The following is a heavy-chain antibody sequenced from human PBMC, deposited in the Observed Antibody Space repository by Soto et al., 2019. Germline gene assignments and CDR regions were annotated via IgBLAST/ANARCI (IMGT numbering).Heavy chain of an antibody. CDR1: GYSFTSYW. Sequence: KISCKGSGYSFTSYWIGWVRQMPGKGLEWMGIIYPGDSDTRYSPSFQGQVTVSADKSISTAYLQWSSLKASDTAMYYCARTSAAGKYYYGMDVWGQGTTVTVSS. CDR3: ARTSAAGKYYYGMDV. V-gene: IGHV5-51*01. D-gene: IGHD6-13*01. CDR2: IYPGDSDT. J-gene: IGHJ6*02.